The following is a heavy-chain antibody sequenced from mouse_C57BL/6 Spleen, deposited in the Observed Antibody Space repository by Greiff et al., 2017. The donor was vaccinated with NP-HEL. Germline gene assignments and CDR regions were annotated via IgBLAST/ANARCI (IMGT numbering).Heavy chain of an antibody. J-gene: IGHJ2*01. D-gene: IGHD4-1*01. CDR1: GYSITSGYY. V-gene: IGHV3-6*01. CDR2: ISYDGSN. CDR3: ARKELGIDY. Sequence: EVKLQESGPGLVKPSQSLSLTCSVTGYSITSGYYWNWIRQFPGNKLEWMGYISYDGSNNYNPSLKNRISITRDTSKNQFFLKLNSVTTEDTATYYCARKELGIDYWGQGTTLTVSS.